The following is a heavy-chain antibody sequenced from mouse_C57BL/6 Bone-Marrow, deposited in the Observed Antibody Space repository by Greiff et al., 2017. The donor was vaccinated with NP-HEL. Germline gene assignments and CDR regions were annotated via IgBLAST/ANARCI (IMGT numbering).Heavy chain of an antibody. CDR3: ARRGVVATEGYYFDY. CDR2: INPYNGGT. J-gene: IGHJ2*01. CDR1: GYTFTDYY. Sequence: EVQLQQSGPVLVKPGASVKMSCKASGYTFTDYYMNWVKQSHGKSLEWIGVINPYNGGTSYNQKFKGKATLTVDKSSSTAYMELNSLTSEDSAVYYCARRGVVATEGYYFDYWGQGTTLTVSS. D-gene: IGHD1-1*01. V-gene: IGHV1-19*01.